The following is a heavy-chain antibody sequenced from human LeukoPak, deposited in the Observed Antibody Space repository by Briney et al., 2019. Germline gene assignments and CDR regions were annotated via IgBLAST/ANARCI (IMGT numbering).Heavy chain of an antibody. V-gene: IGHV3-23*01. CDR1: GFTFTSYA. CDR2: ISGSGGST. CDR3: ARGGDRHADFDY. Sequence: GGSLRLSCAASGFTFTSYAMSWVRQAPGKGLEWVSGISGSGGSTYYADSVKGRFTISRDNSKNTLYLQMNSLRAEDTAVYYCARGGDRHADFDYWGQGTLVTVSS. J-gene: IGHJ4*02. D-gene: IGHD2-21*02.